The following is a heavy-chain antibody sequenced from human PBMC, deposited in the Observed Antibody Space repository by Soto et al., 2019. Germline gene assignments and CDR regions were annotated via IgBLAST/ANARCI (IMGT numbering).Heavy chain of an antibody. CDR2: INPNSGGT. CDR3: ARDSSSSYYFDY. CDR1: GYTFTGYY. D-gene: IGHD6-6*01. J-gene: IGHJ4*02. V-gene: IGHV1-2*02. Sequence: ASVKVSCKASGYTFTGYYMHWVRQAPGQGLEWMGWINPNSGGTNYAQKFQGRVTMTRDTSISTAYMELSRLRSDDTAVYYCARDSSSSYYFDYWGQGTLVTVSS.